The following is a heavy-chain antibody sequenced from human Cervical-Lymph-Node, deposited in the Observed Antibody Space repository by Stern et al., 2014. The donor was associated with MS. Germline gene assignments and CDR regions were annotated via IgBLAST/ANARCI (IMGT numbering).Heavy chain of an antibody. V-gene: IGHV1-69*01. CDR2: LIPIFGTA. CDR3: ARNPFKPGIAAALPH. J-gene: IGHJ1*01. CDR1: GGTFSSYA. Sequence: VQLVESGAEVKKPGSSVKVSCKASGGTFSSYAISWVRQAPGQGLEWTGGLIPIFGTANYAQKFQGRVTITADESTSTAYMELSSLRSEDTAVYYCARNPFKPGIAAALPHWGQGTLVTVSS. D-gene: IGHD6-13*01.